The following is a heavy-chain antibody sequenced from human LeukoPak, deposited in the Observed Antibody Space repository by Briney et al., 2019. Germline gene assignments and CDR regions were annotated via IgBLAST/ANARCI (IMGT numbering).Heavy chain of an antibody. V-gene: IGHV1-46*01. Sequence: ASVKVSCKASGYTFTSYGISWVRQAPGQGLEWMGIINPSGGSTSYAQKFQGRVTMTRDTSTSTVYMELSSLRSEDTAVYYCARGGLAAAGSDYWGQGTLVTVSS. CDR1: GYTFTSYG. J-gene: IGHJ4*02. CDR3: ARGGLAAAGSDY. CDR2: INPSGGST. D-gene: IGHD6-13*01.